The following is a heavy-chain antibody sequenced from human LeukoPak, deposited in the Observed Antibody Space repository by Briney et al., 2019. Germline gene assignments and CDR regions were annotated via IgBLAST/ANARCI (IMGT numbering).Heavy chain of an antibody. CDR1: GYSFTSYW. Sequence: PGESLKISCKGSGYSFTSYWIGWVRQMPGKGLEWMGIIYPGDSDTRYSPSFQGQVTISADKSISTAYLQWSSLKASDTAMYCCARGLEDIVVVPAAMYYFDYWGQGTLVTVSS. CDR2: IYPGDSDT. J-gene: IGHJ4*02. V-gene: IGHV5-51*01. CDR3: ARGLEDIVVVPAAMYYFDY. D-gene: IGHD2-2*01.